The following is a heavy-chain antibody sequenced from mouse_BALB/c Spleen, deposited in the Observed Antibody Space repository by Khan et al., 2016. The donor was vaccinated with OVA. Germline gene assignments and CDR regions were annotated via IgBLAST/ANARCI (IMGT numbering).Heavy chain of an antibody. CDR2: ISSGGHYT. J-gene: IGHJ3*01. Sequence: EVELVESGGDLVKPGGSLKLSCAASGFTFSTYGMSWVRQTPDMRLEWVATISSGGHYTYYPDSVKGRFTISRDNAKNTLYLQMSSLKSEDTAIYYCAIRAYYYNSEGFAYWGQGTLVTVSA. D-gene: IGHD1-1*01. CDR3: AIRAYYYNSEGFAY. V-gene: IGHV5-6*01. CDR1: GFTFSTYG.